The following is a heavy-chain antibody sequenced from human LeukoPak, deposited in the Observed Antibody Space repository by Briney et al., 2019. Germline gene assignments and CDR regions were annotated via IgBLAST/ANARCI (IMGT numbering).Heavy chain of an antibody. Sequence: GGSLRLSCAASGFTFSSYGMHWVRQAPGKGLEWVAVISYDGSNKYYADSVKGRFTISRDNFKSTLYLQMNSLRAEDTAVYYCARTGYSSGWYTDYWGQGTLVTVSS. V-gene: IGHV3-30*03. CDR1: GFTFSSYG. CDR2: ISYDGSNK. J-gene: IGHJ4*02. CDR3: ARTGYSSGWYTDY. D-gene: IGHD6-19*01.